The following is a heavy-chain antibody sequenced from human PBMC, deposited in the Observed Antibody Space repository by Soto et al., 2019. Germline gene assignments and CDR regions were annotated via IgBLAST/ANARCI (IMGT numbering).Heavy chain of an antibody. CDR3: ARSYSSGWEFDY. J-gene: IGHJ4*02. CDR2: ISSTGRTI. V-gene: IGHV3-11*01. Sequence: GGSLRLSCGASGFTFSNYYMSWIRQAPGKGLEWVSYISSTGRTIYYADSVKGRFTVSRDNAQNSLSLKLNSLRVEDTTVYYCARSYSSGWEFDYWGQGTQVTVSS. CDR1: GFTFSNYY. D-gene: IGHD6-19*01.